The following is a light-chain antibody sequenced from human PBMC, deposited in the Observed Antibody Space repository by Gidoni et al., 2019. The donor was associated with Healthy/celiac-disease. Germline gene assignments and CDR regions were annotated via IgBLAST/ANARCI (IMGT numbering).Light chain of an antibody. V-gene: IGLV4-60*02. CDR3: ETWDSNTRV. J-gene: IGLJ3*02. CDR1: SGHSSYI. CDR2: LEGSGSY. Sequence: QPVLTPSSSASAFLRSSVKLTCTLSSGHSSYIIAWHQQQPGKAPRYLMKLEGSGSYNKGSGVPDRFSGSSSGADRYLTISNLQFEDEADYYCETWDSNTRVFGGGTKLTVL.